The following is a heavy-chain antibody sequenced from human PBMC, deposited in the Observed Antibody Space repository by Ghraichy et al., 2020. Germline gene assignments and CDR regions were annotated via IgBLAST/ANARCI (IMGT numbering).Heavy chain of an antibody. CDR1: GYSFPTYW. CDR2: IYPGDSET. CDR3: ARVIRFLERLTYYYYMDV. V-gene: IGHV5-51*01. D-gene: IGHD3-3*01. Sequence: GESLNISCQASGYSFPTYWIGWVRQLPGKRLEWMGIIYPGDSETRYSPSFQGQVTISADKSTSTATLQWNSLKPADTGVYYCARVIRFLERLTYYYYMDVWGKGTAVSVSS. J-gene: IGHJ6*03.